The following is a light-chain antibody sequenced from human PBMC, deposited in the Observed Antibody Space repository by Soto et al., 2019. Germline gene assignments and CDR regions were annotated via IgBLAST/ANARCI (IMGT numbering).Light chain of an antibody. CDR3: QHRHNCPPAT. V-gene: IGKV3-11*01. Sequence: EILLTQSPASLSLSPGERATLSCRASQSVAIYVAWYQHKPGQAPRLLIYDAYNRATGIPVRFSGSGSGTDFNLTISSLEPEDFAIYYCQHRHNCPPATFGQGTRVEI. J-gene: IGKJ1*01. CDR2: DAY. CDR1: QSVAIY.